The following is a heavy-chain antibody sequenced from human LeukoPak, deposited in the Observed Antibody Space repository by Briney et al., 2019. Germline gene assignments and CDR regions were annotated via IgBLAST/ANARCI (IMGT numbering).Heavy chain of an antibody. CDR2: IYPGDSDT. CDR1: GYSFNTYW. J-gene: IGHJ5*02. CDR3: ARHVRKRGIAVAGTPGWFDP. Sequence: GESLKISCKGSGYSFNTYWIGWVRQMPGKGLEWMGIIYPGDSDTRYSPSFQGQVTISADKSIRTAYLQWSSLKASDTAMYYCARHVRKRGIAVAGTPGWFDPWGQGTLVTVSS. D-gene: IGHD6-19*01. V-gene: IGHV5-51*01.